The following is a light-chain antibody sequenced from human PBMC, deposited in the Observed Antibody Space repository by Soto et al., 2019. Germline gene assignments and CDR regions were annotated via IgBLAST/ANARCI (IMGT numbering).Light chain of an antibody. V-gene: IGKV1-33*01. CDR3: QQYDNLPPYT. J-gene: IGKJ2*01. CDR2: DAS. Sequence: DIQMTQSPSSLSASLGDRVTITCQASQDISNYLNWYQQKPGKAPKLLIYDASNLETGVPSRFXXSXXXXDFTFTISSLQPEDIATYYCQQYDNLPPYTFGQGTKLEIK. CDR1: QDISNY.